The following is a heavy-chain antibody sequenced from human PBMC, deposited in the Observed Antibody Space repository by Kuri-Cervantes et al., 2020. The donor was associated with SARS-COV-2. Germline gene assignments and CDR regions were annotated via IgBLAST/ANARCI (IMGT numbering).Heavy chain of an antibody. CDR2: INHSGST. J-gene: IGHJ5*02. V-gene: IGHV4-39*07. Sequence: GSLRLSCTVSGGSISSSSYYWGRIRQPPGKGLEWIGEINHSGSTNYNPSLKSRVTISVDTSKNQFSLKLSSVTAADTAVYYCARGGDYSYWFDPWGQGTLVTVSS. CDR1: GGSISSSSYY. D-gene: IGHD4-17*01. CDR3: ARGGDYSYWFDP.